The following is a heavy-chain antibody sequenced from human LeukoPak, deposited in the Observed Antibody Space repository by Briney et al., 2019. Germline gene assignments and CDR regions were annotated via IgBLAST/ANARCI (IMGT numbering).Heavy chain of an antibody. V-gene: IGHV4-4*09. CDR3: ARQRSIAARPHYYYYMDV. CDR1: AASISNYY. CDR2: ISTSGST. Sequence: SETLSLTCAVSAASISNYYWSWIRQAPGKGLEWIGYISTSGSTNYNPSLKSRVSISLDTSKNQFSLKLSSVTAADTAVYYCARQRSIAARPHYYYYMDVWGKGTTVTVSS. D-gene: IGHD6-6*01. J-gene: IGHJ6*03.